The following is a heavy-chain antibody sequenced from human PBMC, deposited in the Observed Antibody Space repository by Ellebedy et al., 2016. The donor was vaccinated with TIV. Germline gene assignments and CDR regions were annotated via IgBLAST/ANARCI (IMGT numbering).Heavy chain of an antibody. CDR2: IKPGGNEK. D-gene: IGHD6-19*01. V-gene: IGHV3-7*03. J-gene: IGHJ3*02. Sequence: GESLKISCAGSGFTFSSYWMSWVRQAPGKGLEWVANIKPGGNEKFYVGSVVGRFTISRDNANNSLYLQMDSLRAEDTAVYYCTKRGVGWAAFDIWGPGTMVTVSS. CDR1: GFTFSSYW. CDR3: TKRGVGWAAFDI.